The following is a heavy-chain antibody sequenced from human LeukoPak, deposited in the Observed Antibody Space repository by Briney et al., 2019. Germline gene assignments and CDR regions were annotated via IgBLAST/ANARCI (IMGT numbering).Heavy chain of an antibody. CDR2: IYYSGST. CDR3: ARDRDYGSGSYDY. Sequence: SETLSLTCTVSGGSISSSSYYWGWIRQPPGKGLEWIGSIYYSGSTYYNPSLKSRVTISVDTSKNQFSLKLSSVTAADTAVYYCARDRDYGSGSYDYWGQGSLVTVSS. CDR1: GGSISSSSYY. D-gene: IGHD3-10*01. V-gene: IGHV4-39*07. J-gene: IGHJ4*02.